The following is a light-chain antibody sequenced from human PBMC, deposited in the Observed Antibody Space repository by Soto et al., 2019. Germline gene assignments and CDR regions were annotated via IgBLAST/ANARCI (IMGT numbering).Light chain of an antibody. V-gene: IGKV3-20*01. CDR1: QSVSSNY. CDR3: QHYNSYSEA. J-gene: IGKJ1*01. CDR2: GAS. Sequence: EIVLTQSPGTLSLSPGERATLSCRASQSVSSNYLAWYQQKPGQAPRLLIYGASTRATGIPDRFSGSGSGTDFTLTISRLEPEDFATYYCQHYNSYSEAFGQGTKVDNK.